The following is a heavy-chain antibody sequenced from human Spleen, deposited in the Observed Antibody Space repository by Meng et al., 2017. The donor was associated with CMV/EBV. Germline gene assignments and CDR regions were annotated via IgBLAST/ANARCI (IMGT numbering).Heavy chain of an antibody. CDR2: IWYDASKT. D-gene: IGHD5-12*01. CDR3: ATAIDVALDY. V-gene: IGHV3-33*01. Sequence: SAASGFTFRNHGMHWVRQAPGKGLEWVAVIWYDASKTYYTESVRGRFTISRDNVENMLYLDLTSLRAEDTAVYYCATAIDVALDYWGQGTLVTVSS. CDR1: GFTFRNHG. J-gene: IGHJ4*02.